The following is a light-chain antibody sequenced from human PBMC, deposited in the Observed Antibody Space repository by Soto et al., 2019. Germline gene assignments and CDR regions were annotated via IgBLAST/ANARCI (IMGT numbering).Light chain of an antibody. Sequence: DIRMTQSPSTLSASVGDRVIIICRASQTISSRLAWYQQKPGKAPKLLIYKASSLESGVPSRFSGSGSGTEFTLTISSLQPDDFATYYCQHDDNCSLTFGGGTKVEIK. CDR1: QTISSR. CDR3: QHDDNCSLT. CDR2: KAS. J-gene: IGKJ4*01. V-gene: IGKV1-5*03.